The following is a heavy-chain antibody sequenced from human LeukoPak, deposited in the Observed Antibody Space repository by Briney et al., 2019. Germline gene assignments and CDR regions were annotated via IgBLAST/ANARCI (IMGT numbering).Heavy chain of an antibody. V-gene: IGHV4-59*08. CDR3: AKRIIEARENGDSNWLDP. Sequence: PSETLSLTCTVSGDFITNSYWNWIRQPPGRGLEWIGRISYSGNTNYNPSLKSRVIISRDTSKNQFSLELTSVTAADTAVYYCAKRIIEARENGDSNWLDPWGQGILVTVSS. D-gene: IGHD4-17*01. CDR1: GDFITNSY. CDR2: ISYSGNT. J-gene: IGHJ5*01.